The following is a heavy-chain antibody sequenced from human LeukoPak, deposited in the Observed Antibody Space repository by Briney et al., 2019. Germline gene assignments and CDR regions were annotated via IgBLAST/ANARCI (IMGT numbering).Heavy chain of an antibody. CDR1: GGSISSGGYS. Sequence: SETLSLTCAVSGGSISSGGYSWSWIRQPPGKGLEWIGYIYHSGSTYYNPSLKSRVTISVDTSKNQFSLKLSSVTAADTAVYYCARLDYYGSGSYYKSGYYFDYWGQGTLVTVSS. CDR2: IYHSGST. V-gene: IGHV4-30-2*01. D-gene: IGHD3-10*01. CDR3: ARLDYYGSGSYYKSGYYFDY. J-gene: IGHJ4*02.